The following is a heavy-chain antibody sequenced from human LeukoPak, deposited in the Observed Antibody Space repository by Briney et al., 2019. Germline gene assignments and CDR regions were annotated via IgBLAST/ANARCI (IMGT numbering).Heavy chain of an antibody. V-gene: IGHV1-69*13. J-gene: IGHJ5*02. CDR2: IIPIFGTA. CDR1: GGTFSSYA. CDR3: AREVTTLNWFDP. Sequence: ASVQVSCKASGGTFSSYAISWVRQAPGQGLEWMGGIIPIFGTANYAQKFQGRVTITADESTSTAYMELSSLRSEDTAVYYCAREVTTLNWFDPWGQGTLVTVSS. D-gene: IGHD1/OR15-1a*01.